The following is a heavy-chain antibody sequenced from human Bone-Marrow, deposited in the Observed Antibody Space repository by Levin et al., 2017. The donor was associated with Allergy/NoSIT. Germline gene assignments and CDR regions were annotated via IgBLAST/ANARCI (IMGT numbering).Heavy chain of an antibody. D-gene: IGHD1-1*01. CDR1: GASISSSNW. V-gene: IGHV4-4*02. CDR2: IHHSGNT. J-gene: IGHJ4*02. Sequence: PSETLSLTCAVSGASISSSNWWSWVRQPPGKGLEWIGEIHHSGNTHYNPSLKSRVTVSVDMSKNQFSLNLTSVTAADTAVYYCARTVQLERRPINDYWGQGTLVTVSS. CDR3: ARTVQLERRPINDY.